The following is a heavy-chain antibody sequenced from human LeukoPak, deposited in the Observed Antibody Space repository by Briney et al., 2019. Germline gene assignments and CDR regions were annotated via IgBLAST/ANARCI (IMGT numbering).Heavy chain of an antibody. J-gene: IGHJ3*02. D-gene: IGHD4-23*01. CDR1: GYTFTSYG. Sequence: GASVKVSCKASGYTFTSYGISWVRQAPGQGLEWMGWISAYNGNTNYAQKFQGRVTMTRDTSISTAYMELSRLRSDDTAVYYCARKPKVVKGHAFDIWGQGTMVTVSS. CDR2: ISAYNGNT. CDR3: ARKPKVVKGHAFDI. V-gene: IGHV1-18*01.